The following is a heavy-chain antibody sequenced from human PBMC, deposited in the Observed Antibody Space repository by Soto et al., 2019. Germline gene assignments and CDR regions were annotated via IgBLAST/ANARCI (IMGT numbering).Heavy chain of an antibody. CDR3: ARGRVVRGATTWVPRDS. Sequence: ASVKVSCKASGYTLTTYAMHWVRQAPGQRLEWMGWINGGNADTKFSQKFQGRVSITRDTSASTVYMELCSLTSEDTAVYYCARGRVVRGATTWVPRDSWAQGTLVTVSS. D-gene: IGHD3-10*01. CDR1: GYTLTTYA. CDR2: INGGNADT. V-gene: IGHV1-3*01. J-gene: IGHJ4*02.